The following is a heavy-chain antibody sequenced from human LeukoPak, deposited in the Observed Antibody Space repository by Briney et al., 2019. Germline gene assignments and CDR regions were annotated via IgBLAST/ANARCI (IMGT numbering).Heavy chain of an antibody. J-gene: IGHJ4*02. CDR3: ARDGDILTGYSVFDY. Sequence: GGSLRLSCAASAFTFSNAWMSWVRQAPGKGLVWVSRINSDGSSTSYADSVKGRFTISRDNAKNTLYLQMNSLRAEDTAVYYCARDGDILTGYSVFDYWGQGTLVTVSS. CDR2: INSDGSST. CDR1: AFTFSNAW. D-gene: IGHD3-9*01. V-gene: IGHV3-74*01.